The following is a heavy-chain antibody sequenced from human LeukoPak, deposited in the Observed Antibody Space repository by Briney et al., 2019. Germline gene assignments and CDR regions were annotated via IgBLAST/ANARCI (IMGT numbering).Heavy chain of an antibody. CDR3: ARADSSSYSYFDY. J-gene: IGHJ4*02. CDR1: GVSISSGGYY. CDR2: IYYSGTT. Sequence: PSETLSLTCTVSGVSISSGGYYWRWLRQHPGMGVEWIGYIYYSGTTYYNPSLKSRVTISVDTSNNQFSLKLSSVTAGDTAVYYCARADSSSYSYFDYGGQGTLATVSA. V-gene: IGHV4-31*03. D-gene: IGHD3-22*01.